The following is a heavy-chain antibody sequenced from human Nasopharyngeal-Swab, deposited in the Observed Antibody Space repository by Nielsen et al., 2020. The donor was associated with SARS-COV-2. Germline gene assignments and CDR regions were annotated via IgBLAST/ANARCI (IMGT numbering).Heavy chain of an antibody. V-gene: IGHV4-59*01. CDR1: GGFISAYY. CDR2: NYNSGST. J-gene: IGHJ3*02. CDR3: ARALPGLMAFDI. Sequence: GSLRLSCTVSGGFISAYYWTWIRQSPGEGLEWIGSNYNSGSTSYSSSLKTRVTISVDTSKSQFSLKPSSVTAADTAMYYCARALPGLMAFDIWGQGTMVTVSS.